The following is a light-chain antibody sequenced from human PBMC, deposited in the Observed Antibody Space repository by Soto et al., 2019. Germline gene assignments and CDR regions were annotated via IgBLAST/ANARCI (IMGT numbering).Light chain of an antibody. V-gene: IGKV1-39*01. CDR2: TAS. CDR1: QLINGY. Sequence: DIQITQSPSTLAASVGYRDTISCLASQLINGYLNWYQQKPGNAPKLLIYTASNWQSGVPSRFSGTRSGTDLTLIMSHLQPEDFATYYCQPNYSALRTFGQGTKVDIK. J-gene: IGKJ1*01. CDR3: QPNYSALRT.